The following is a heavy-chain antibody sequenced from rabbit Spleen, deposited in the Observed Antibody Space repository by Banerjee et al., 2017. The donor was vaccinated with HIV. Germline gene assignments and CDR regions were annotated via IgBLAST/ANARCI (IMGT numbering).Heavy chain of an antibody. Sequence: QSLEESGGDLVKPGGTLTLTCTASGIDFSSSDYMCWVRQAPGKGLEWISCSAGDSSGFTYSATWAKGRFTISKTSSTTVTLQMTSLTVADTATYFCARGASSSGYYSLWGQGTLVTVS. V-gene: IGHV1S40*01. D-gene: IGHD1-1*01. CDR2: SAGDSSGFT. CDR1: GIDFSSSDY. J-gene: IGHJ4*01. CDR3: ARGASSSGYYSL.